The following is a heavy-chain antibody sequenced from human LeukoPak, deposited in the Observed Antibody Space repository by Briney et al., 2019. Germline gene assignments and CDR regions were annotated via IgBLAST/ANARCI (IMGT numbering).Heavy chain of an antibody. J-gene: IGHJ5*02. Sequence: GASVKVSCKASGGTFSSYAISWVRQAPGQGLEWMGRIIPIFGTANYAQKFQGRVTITTDESTSTAYMELSSLRSEDTAVYYCARHHTTSRHCSGGSCYSSWFDPWGQGTLVTVSS. CDR3: ARHHTTSRHCSGGSCYSSWFDP. V-gene: IGHV1-69*05. CDR2: IIPIFGTA. CDR1: GGTFSSYA. D-gene: IGHD2-15*01.